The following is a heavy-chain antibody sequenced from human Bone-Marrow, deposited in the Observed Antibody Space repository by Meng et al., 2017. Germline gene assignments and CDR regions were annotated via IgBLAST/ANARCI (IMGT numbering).Heavy chain of an antibody. CDR3: ARGPTTMAHDFDY. J-gene: IGHJ4*02. V-gene: IGHV4-34*01. CDR1: GGSFSDYY. Sequence: QVQPQEGGAGFVTPSEALSLTCGGSGGSFSDYYWVWIRQPPGKGLGWIGEINHSGSTNYNPSLESRATISVDTSQNNLSLKLSSVTAADSAVYYCARGPTTMAHDFDYWGQGTLVTVSS. D-gene: IGHD4-11*01. CDR2: INHSGST.